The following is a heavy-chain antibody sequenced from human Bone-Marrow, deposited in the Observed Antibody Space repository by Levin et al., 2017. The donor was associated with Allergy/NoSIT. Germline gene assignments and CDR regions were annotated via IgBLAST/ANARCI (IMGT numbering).Heavy chain of an antibody. J-gene: IGHJ4*02. CDR2: IKEDGSEK. Sequence: QPGGSLRLSCAASGFTFSSYWMNWVRQAPGKGLEWVANIKEDGSEKKYVDSMKGRFTISRDNAKNSLYLQMNSLSAEDTAVYYCVRGATIAAGVFEYWGQGTLVTVSS. CDR3: VRGATIAAGVFEY. D-gene: IGHD6-13*01. CDR1: GFTFSSYW. V-gene: IGHV3-7*01.